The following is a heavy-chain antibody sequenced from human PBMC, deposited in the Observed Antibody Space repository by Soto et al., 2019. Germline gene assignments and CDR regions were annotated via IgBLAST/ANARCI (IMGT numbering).Heavy chain of an antibody. CDR3: TRHPTLDYGGPIRGYYYGMDV. D-gene: IGHD4-17*01. J-gene: IGHJ6*02. Sequence: PGESLKISCAASGFTFSGSAMHWVRQASGKGLEWVGRIRSKANSYATAYAASVKGRFTISRDDSKNTAYLQMNSLKTEDTAVYYCTRHPTLDYGGPIRGYYYGMDVWGQGTTVTVSS. CDR2: IRSKANSYAT. V-gene: IGHV3-73*01. CDR1: GFTFSGSA.